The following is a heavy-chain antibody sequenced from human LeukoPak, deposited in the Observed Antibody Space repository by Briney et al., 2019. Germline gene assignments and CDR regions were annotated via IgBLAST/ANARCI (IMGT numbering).Heavy chain of an antibody. Sequence: HPGGSLRLSCAASGFTFSSYSMNWVRQAPGKGLEWASPISSSSSYIYYADSVKGRFTISRDNAKNSLYLQMNSLRAEDTAVYYCARDHRGRYCSSTSCFLAWGQGTLVTVSS. J-gene: IGHJ5*02. V-gene: IGHV3-21*01. D-gene: IGHD2-2*01. CDR1: GFTFSSYS. CDR3: ARDHRGRYCSSTSCFLA. CDR2: ISSSSSYI.